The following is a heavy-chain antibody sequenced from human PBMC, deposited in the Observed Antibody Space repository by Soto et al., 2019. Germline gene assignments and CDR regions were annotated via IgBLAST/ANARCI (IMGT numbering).Heavy chain of an antibody. Sequence: VKVSCKASGYTFTSYGISWVRQAPGQGLEWMGWISAYNGNTNYAQKLQGRVTMTTDTSTSTAYMELRSLRSDDTAGYYCARSEMATSDFDYWGQGTLVTVSS. D-gene: IGHD5-12*01. CDR1: GYTFTSYG. CDR2: ISAYNGNT. V-gene: IGHV1-18*01. J-gene: IGHJ4*02. CDR3: ARSEMATSDFDY.